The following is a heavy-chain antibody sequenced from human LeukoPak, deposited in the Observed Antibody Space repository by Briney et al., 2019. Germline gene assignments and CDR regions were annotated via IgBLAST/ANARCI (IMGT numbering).Heavy chain of an antibody. J-gene: IGHJ4*02. Sequence: GGSLRLSCVASGFTFSTYGMHWVRQAPGKGLEWVAFIRYDGSNKYYADSVKGRFIISRDNSKNTLSLQMNSLRAEDTAVYYCAKRSCSSTSCYGDYWGQGTLVTVSS. CDR1: GFTFSTYG. CDR3: AKRSCSSTSCYGDY. CDR2: IRYDGSNK. V-gene: IGHV3-30*02. D-gene: IGHD2-2*01.